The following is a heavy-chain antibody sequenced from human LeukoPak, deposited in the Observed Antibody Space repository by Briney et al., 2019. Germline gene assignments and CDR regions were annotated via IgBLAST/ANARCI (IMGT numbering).Heavy chain of an antibody. CDR3: ARDRYYSFDY. J-gene: IGHJ4*02. CDR2: ISSSSSAI. D-gene: IGHD1-26*01. CDR1: GFIFSTYS. Sequence: GRSLRLSCAAAGFIFSTYSMNWVRQAPGKGREWLSHISSSSSAIYYADSVKGRFTISRDNAKNSLYLQMNSLRDEDTAVYYCARDRYYSFDYWGQGTVVTVSS. V-gene: IGHV3-48*02.